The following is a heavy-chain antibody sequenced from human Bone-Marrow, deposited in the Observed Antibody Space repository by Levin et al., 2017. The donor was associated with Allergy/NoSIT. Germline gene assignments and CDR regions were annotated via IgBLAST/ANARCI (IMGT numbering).Heavy chain of an antibody. CDR1: GYTFTNYG. V-gene: IGHV1-18*01. Sequence: ASVKVSCKASGYTFTNYGITWVRQAPGQGLEWMVWISSNSDNTNYAQKFQGRVILTTDTSTSTAYMELSSLRSDDTAVYYCARYCNGGTCYPTGVDVWGQGTTVTVSS. D-gene: IGHD2-15*01. J-gene: IGHJ6*02. CDR2: ISSNSDNT. CDR3: ARYCNGGTCYPTGVDV.